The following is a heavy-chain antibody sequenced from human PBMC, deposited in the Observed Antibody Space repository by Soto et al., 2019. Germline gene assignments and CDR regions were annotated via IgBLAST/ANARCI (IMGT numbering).Heavy chain of an antibody. CDR2: VNPTGGST. V-gene: IGHV1-46*03. D-gene: IGHD6-25*01. J-gene: IGHJ4*02. CDR3: ARPLAAGDS. CDR1: GYTFTSYY. Sequence: QVQLVQSGAEVKKPGASVRVSCKASGYTFTSYYIHWVRQAPGQGLEWMAIVNPTGGSTNYAQKFQGRITVTFDTSTSTVFMELNSLRYEDTAVDYCARPLAAGDSWGQGTLVTVSS.